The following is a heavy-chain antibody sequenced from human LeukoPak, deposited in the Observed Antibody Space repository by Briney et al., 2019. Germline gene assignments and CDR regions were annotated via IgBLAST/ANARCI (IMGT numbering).Heavy chain of an antibody. Sequence: SGGSLRLSCAASGFTFSSYAMSWVRQAPGKGLEWVSGIRDSGDNTYYADSVKGRFSISRDGSKNTVYLQMNSLRAEDTALYYCAKARFSTVTALFDYWGQGTLVTVSS. D-gene: IGHD4-17*01. CDR3: AKARFSTVTALFDY. CDR1: GFTFSSYA. J-gene: IGHJ4*02. V-gene: IGHV3-23*01. CDR2: IRDSGDNT.